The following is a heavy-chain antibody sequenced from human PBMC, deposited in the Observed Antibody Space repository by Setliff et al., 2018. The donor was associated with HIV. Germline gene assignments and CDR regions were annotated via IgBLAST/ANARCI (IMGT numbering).Heavy chain of an antibody. J-gene: IGHJ6*03. CDR3: ASAGLSSTPYYYYYYMDV. V-gene: IGHV1-2*02. D-gene: IGHD1-1*01. CDR2: INPNSGGT. CDR1: GYTFTGYY. Sequence: ASVKVSCKASGYTFTGYYMQWVRQAPGQGLEWMGWINPNSGGTNYAQKFQDRVIMTRDTSISTAYMELSSLRSDDTAVYYCASAGLSSTPYYYYYYMDVWGKGTTVT.